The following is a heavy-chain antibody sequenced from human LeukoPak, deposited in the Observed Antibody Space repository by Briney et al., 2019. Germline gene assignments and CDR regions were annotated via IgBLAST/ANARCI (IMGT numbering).Heavy chain of an antibody. D-gene: IGHD4-17*01. CDR1: SDSISSGDYY. CDR2: INKKGGT. J-gene: IGHJ4*02. CDR3: AREHKSYGDYPYYFDS. Sequence: SQTLSLTCTVSSDSISSGDYYWGWIRQPAGTGLEFIGYINKKGGTFYNPPLMSRVSISIDTSKNQFSLKLTSVTAADTAVYFCAREHKSYGDYPYYFDSWGQGTLVTVSS. V-gene: IGHV4-30-4*01.